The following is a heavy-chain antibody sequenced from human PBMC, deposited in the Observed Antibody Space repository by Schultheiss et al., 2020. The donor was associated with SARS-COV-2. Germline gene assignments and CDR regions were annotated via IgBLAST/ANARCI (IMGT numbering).Heavy chain of an antibody. CDR2: IYAGGNT. CDR1: GGSISGHY. CDR3: ARAVTGPKRYFDL. V-gene: IGHV4-4*07. D-gene: IGHD6-19*01. Sequence: SETLSLTCTVSGGSISGHYWSWIRQPAGKGLECIGRIYAGGNTNYNPSLKSRVTMSVDRSKNQFSLKLTSVTAADTAVFYCARAVTGPKRYFDLWGRGTLVTVSS. J-gene: IGHJ2*01.